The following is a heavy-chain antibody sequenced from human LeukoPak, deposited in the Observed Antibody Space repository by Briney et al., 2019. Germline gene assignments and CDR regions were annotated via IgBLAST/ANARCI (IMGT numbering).Heavy chain of an antibody. J-gene: IGHJ6*03. CDR1: GFTVSSNY. Sequence: PGGSLRLSCAASGFTVSSNYMSWVRQAPGKGLEWVANIKQDGSEKYYVDSVKGRFTISRDNAKNSLYLQMNSLRAEDTAVYYCARGRAWGSYYYYYYYMDVWGKGTTVTVSS. V-gene: IGHV3-7*01. D-gene: IGHD7-27*01. CDR3: ARGRAWGSYYYYYYYMDV. CDR2: IKQDGSEK.